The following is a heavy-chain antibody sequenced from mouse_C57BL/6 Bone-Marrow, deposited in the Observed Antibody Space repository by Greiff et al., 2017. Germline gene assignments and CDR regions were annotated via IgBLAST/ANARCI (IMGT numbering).Heavy chain of an antibody. CDR2: ISSGGSYT. Sequence: EVTLMESGGDLVKPGGSLKLSCAASGFTFSSYGMSLFRQTPDKRLEWVATISSGGSYTYYPDSVKGRFTISRDNAKNTLYLQMSSLKSEDTAMYYCARHDYGLSYWGQGTLVTVSA. D-gene: IGHD2-4*01. V-gene: IGHV5-6*01. CDR1: GFTFSSYG. J-gene: IGHJ3*01. CDR3: ARHDYGLSY.